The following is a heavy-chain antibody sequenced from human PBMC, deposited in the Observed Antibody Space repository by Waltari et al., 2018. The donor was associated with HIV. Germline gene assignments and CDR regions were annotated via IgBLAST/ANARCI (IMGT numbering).Heavy chain of an antibody. J-gene: IGHJ2*01. CDR1: GGTFNNYA. V-gene: IGHV1-69*01. Sequence: QVQLVQSGAEVKKPGSSVKVSCKASGGTFNNYAITWVRQAPGQGLEWMGGIIPVFGTTNDAQTFQGRLTIIADESTSTGDMELSSLRSEDTAVYYCAWMATVVDWYFDLWGRGTLVTVSS. CDR2: IIPVFGTT. D-gene: IGHD2-15*01. CDR3: AWMATVVDWYFDL.